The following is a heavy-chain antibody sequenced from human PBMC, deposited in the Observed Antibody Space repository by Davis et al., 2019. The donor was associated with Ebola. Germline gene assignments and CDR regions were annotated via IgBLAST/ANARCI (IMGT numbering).Heavy chain of an antibody. J-gene: IGHJ3*02. CDR2: VYYTGST. CDR1: GDSISSNSYY. CDR3: ARETTYGDGAFDI. Sequence: MPSETLSLTCSVSGDSISSNSYYWGWIRQPPGRGLEWIGSVYYTGSTYYKSSLKSRVTVSVDTSKNQFSLRLSSVTAADTAVYYCARETTYGDGAFDIWGQGTMVTVSS. D-gene: IGHD4-17*01. V-gene: IGHV4-39*02.